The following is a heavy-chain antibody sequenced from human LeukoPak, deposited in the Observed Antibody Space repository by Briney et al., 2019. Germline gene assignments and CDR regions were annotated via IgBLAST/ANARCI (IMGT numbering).Heavy chain of an antibody. CDR3: GGTYCSNGVCYRDDSFDI. D-gene: IGHD2-8*01. Sequence: PGRSLSLSCAASGFTFSTYGMHWVRQAPGKGLEWVAVISYDGSNQYYADSVQGRFTISRDNAKNTLYLQMNSLRAEDSAVYYCGGTYCSNGVCYRDDSFDIWGQGTPVTVSS. CDR1: GFTFSTYG. J-gene: IGHJ3*02. V-gene: IGHV3-30*03. CDR2: ISYDGSNQ.